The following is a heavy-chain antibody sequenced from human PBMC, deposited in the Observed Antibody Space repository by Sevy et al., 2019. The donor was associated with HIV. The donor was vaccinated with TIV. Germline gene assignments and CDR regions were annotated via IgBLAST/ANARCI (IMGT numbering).Heavy chain of an antibody. J-gene: IGHJ4*01. CDR1: GFTFSSYA. V-gene: IGHV3-23*01. CDR2: ISGSGGST. Sequence: GGSLRLSCAASGFTFSSYAMSWVRQAPGKGLEWVSAISGSGGSTYYADTVKGRFTISRDNSKNTLHLQMNSLKTEDTAIYYCAKGKYHVDYWGHGTLVTVSS. CDR3: AKGKYHVDY.